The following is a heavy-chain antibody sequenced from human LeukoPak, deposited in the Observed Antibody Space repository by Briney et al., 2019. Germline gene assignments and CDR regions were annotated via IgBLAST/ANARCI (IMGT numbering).Heavy chain of an antibody. D-gene: IGHD4-17*01. CDR1: GGSISSSNW. V-gene: IGHV4-4*02. CDR2: IYHSGST. Sequence: SETLSLTCTVSGGSISSSNWWSWVRQPPGKGLEWIGEIYHSGSTNYNPPLKSRVTISVDKSKNQFSLKLSSVTAADTAVYYCARGPTTVTRAFDYWGQGTLVTVSS. CDR3: ARGPTTVTRAFDY. J-gene: IGHJ4*02.